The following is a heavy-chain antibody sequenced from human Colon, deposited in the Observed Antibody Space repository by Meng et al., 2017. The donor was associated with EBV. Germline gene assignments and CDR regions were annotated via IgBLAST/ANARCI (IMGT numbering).Heavy chain of an antibody. J-gene: IGHJ5*01. CDR1: GGAFRTHT. Sequence: VQLVRSGAEVKKPGSSVKAACKTSGGAFRTHTFSWVRQAPGQGLEWMGGLIAVFDKTKAAPRFQDRVTFTADESTSTAYMELSSLTFDDTAIYYCARSRETSNTSWGWFDSWGQGTLVTVSS. CDR3: ARSRETSNTSWGWFDS. D-gene: IGHD2-2*01. CDR2: LIAVFDKT. V-gene: IGHV1-69*13.